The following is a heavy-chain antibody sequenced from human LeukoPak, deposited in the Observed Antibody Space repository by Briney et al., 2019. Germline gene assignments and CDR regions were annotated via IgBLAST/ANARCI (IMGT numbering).Heavy chain of an antibody. J-gene: IGHJ3*02. CDR3: ASNGLRFDAFDI. CDR1: GFTFSSYS. CDR2: ISSSSSYI. Sequence: GGSLRLSCAASGFTFSSYSMNWVRQTPGKGLEWVSSISSSSSYIYYADSVKGRFTISRDNAKNSLYLQMNSLRAEDTAVYYCASNGLRFDAFDIWGQGTMVTVSS. D-gene: IGHD3-3*01. V-gene: IGHV3-21*01.